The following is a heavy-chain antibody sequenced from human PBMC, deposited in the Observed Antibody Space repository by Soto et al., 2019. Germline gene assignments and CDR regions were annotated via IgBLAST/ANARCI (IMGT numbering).Heavy chain of an antibody. V-gene: IGHV3-15*07. CDR1: GFTFSNAW. CDR3: TTEAIVLMVYAIDEFDY. D-gene: IGHD2-8*01. J-gene: IGHJ4*02. Sequence: GGSLRLSCAASGFTFSNAWMNWVRQAPGKGLEWVGRIKSKTDGGTTDYAAPVKGRFTISRDDSKNTLYLQMNSLKTEDTAVYYCTTEAIVLMVYAIDEFDYWGQGTLVTVSS. CDR2: IKSKTDGGTT.